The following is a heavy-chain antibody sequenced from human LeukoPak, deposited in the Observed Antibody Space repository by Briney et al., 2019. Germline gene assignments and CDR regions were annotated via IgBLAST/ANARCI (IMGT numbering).Heavy chain of an antibody. V-gene: IGHV4-38-2*02. CDR1: DYSISSGYY. J-gene: IGHJ4*02. Sequence: SETLSLTCSVSDYSISSGYYWGWIRQPPGKGLEWIGSIYHSGSTYYNPSLKSRVTISVDTSKNHFSLKLTSVTAADTAVYFCARRAYSAAYWKHFDYWGQGTLVTVSS. CDR2: IYHSGST. CDR3: ARRAYSAAYWKHFDY. D-gene: IGHD1-1*01.